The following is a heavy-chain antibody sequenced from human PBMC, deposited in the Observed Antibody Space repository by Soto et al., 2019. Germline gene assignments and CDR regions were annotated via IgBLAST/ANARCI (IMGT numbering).Heavy chain of an antibody. CDR3: ARDDIPNWFDP. J-gene: IGHJ5*02. D-gene: IGHD3-9*01. CDR2: IIPILGIA. CDR1: GGTFSSYT. V-gene: IGHV1-69*04. Sequence: EASVKVSCKASGGTFSSYTISWVRQAPGQGLEWMGRIIPILGIANYAQKFQGRVTITADKSTSTAYMELSSLRSEDTAVYYCARDDIPNWFDPWGQGTLVTVSS.